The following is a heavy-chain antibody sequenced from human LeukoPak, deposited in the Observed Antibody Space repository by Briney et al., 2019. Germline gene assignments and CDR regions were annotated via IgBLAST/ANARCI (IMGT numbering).Heavy chain of an antibody. V-gene: IGHV3-23*01. J-gene: IGHJ4*02. Sequence: GGSLRLSCAASGFTFSSYAMSWVRQAPGKGLEWVSAISGSGGSTYYADSVKGRFTISRDNSKNTLYLQMNSLRAEDTAVYYCAKDQYYYDSSGYFGYWGQGTLVTVSS. CDR3: AKDQYYYDSSGYFGY. D-gene: IGHD3-22*01. CDR2: ISGSGGST. CDR1: GFTFSSYA.